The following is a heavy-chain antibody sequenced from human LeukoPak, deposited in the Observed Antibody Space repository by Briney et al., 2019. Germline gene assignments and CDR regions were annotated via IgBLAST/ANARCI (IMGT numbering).Heavy chain of an antibody. CDR3: ARCSGSSSWYDRWFDP. V-gene: IGHV4-59*11. CDR2: IYYSGST. Sequence: SETLSLTCAVSGDSISSSHYWSWVRQSPGKGLEWIGYIYYSGSTNYNPSLKSRVTISVDTSKNQFSLKLSSVTAADTAVYYCARCSGSSSWYDRWFDPWGQGTLVTVSS. J-gene: IGHJ5*02. CDR1: GDSISSSHY. D-gene: IGHD6-13*01.